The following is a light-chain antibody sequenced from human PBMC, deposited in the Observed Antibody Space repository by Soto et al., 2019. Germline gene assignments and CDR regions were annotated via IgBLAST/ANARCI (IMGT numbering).Light chain of an antibody. CDR1: SYNIGSIY. CDR3: GTWDSSLSAGV. J-gene: IGLJ2*01. CDR2: ENN. Sequence: QSVLTQPPSVSAAPGQKVTISCSGSSYNIGSIYVSWYQQLPVRAPKLLIYENNKGPSGIPDRLSGSKSGPSATLVITGRQTGYEADYYCGTWDSSLSAGVFGGGTQLTVL. V-gene: IGLV1-51*02.